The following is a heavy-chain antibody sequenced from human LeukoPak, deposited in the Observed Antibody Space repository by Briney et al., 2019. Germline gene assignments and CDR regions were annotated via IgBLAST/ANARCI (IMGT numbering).Heavy chain of an antibody. V-gene: IGHV3-15*01. CDR3: TTLGYSYASY. CDR2: IKSKNDGGTT. CDR1: GFTFSSAW. D-gene: IGHD5-18*01. Sequence: GVSLRLSCAASGFTFSSAWMSWVRQAPGKGLEWVGRIKSKNDGGTTDYAAPVQGRFSISRDDSKDTLNLQMNSVKTEDTAVYFCTTLGYSYASYWGQGTLVTVSS. J-gene: IGHJ4*02.